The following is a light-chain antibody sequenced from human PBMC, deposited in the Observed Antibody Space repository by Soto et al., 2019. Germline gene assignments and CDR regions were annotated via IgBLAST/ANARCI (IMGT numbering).Light chain of an antibody. CDR3: QQVNVYPST. CDR2: DAS. Sequence: DIHMTQSPSSLSASVGDRFTITCRASQGISSYLGWYQQKPGQAPNLLIYDASTLHSGVPSRFRGGGSGTDFTLTISSLQPEDFETYYCQQVNVYPSTFGGGTKVDIK. CDR1: QGISSY. J-gene: IGKJ4*01. V-gene: IGKV1-9*01.